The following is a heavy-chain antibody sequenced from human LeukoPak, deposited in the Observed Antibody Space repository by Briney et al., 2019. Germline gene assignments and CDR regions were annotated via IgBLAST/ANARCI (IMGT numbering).Heavy chain of an antibody. CDR2: IYTSGTP. Sequence: SETLSLTCTVSGGSISSYYWSWVRQPPGKGLEWIGYIYTSGTPNYNPSLKSRVTISGDTSKNQFSLKLTYVTAADTAVYYCARGYCSSVSCYYFDSWGQGTPVTVSS. CDR1: GGSISSYY. V-gene: IGHV4-4*09. J-gene: IGHJ4*02. CDR3: ARGYCSSVSCYYFDS. D-gene: IGHD2-2*01.